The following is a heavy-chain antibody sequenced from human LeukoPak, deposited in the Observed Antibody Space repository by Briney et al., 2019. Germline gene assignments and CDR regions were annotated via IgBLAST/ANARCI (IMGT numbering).Heavy chain of an antibody. V-gene: IGHV3-30*03. Sequence: GGSLRLSCAVSGFTFTTYAMNWVRQAPGKGLEWVAVISDDGSNKYYAESVKGQFTISRDNSKDTLYLQMNSLRAEDTAVYYCARAFSTTAFDYWGQGTLVTVSS. CDR1: GFTFTTYA. J-gene: IGHJ4*02. CDR2: ISDDGSNK. CDR3: ARAFSTTAFDY. D-gene: IGHD4-17*01.